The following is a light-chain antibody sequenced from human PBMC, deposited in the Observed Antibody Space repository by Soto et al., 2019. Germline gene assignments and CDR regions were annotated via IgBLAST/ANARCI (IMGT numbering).Light chain of an antibody. CDR1: QGISTW. Sequence: DIQLTQSPSSVSASVGDSVTISCRASQGISTWLAWYQQKAGKAPKLLIYGASRLLNGVPSRFNGSGSGTYFTLTTSSLQPEDFATYYCQQTDGFPRTFGQGTKVEIK. V-gene: IGKV1D-12*01. J-gene: IGKJ1*01. CDR2: GAS. CDR3: QQTDGFPRT.